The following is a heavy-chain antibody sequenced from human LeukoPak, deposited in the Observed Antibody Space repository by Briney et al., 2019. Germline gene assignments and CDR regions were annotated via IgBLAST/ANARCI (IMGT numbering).Heavy chain of an antibody. V-gene: IGHV1-8*01. D-gene: IGHD3-3*01. J-gene: IGHJ4*02. Sequence: ASVKVSCKASGYTFTSYDINWVRQATGQGLEWMGWMNPNSGNTGYAQKFQGRVTMTRNTSISTAYMELSSLRSEDTAVYYCARGYSDFWSGYYTGRRGRYFDYWGQGTLVTVSS. CDR1: GYTFTSYD. CDR3: ARGYSDFWSGYYTGRRGRYFDY. CDR2: MNPNSGNT.